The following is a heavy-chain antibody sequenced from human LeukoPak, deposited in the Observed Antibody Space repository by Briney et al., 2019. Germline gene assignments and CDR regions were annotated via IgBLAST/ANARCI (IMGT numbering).Heavy chain of an antibody. Sequence: SETLSLICTLSGGSISSYCWSWIRQPPGMGLDWIGYIYYSGSTNYNPSLKSRVTISVDTSKNQFSLKLTSVTAADTAVYYCARVRFGYGGFDPWGQGTLVTVSS. CDR1: GGSISSYC. D-gene: IGHD3-16*01. CDR2: IYYSGST. J-gene: IGHJ5*02. V-gene: IGHV4-59*01. CDR3: ARVRFGYGGFDP.